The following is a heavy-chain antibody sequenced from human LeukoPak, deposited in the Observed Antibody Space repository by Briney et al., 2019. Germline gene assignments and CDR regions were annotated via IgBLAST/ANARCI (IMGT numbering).Heavy chain of an antibody. J-gene: IGHJ4*02. CDR3: ARQYYDIWSGYYTADYYFDY. V-gene: IGHV3-21*01. Sequence: PGRSLRLSCAASGFTFSSYGMHWVRQAPGKGLEWVSSISSRSSYIYYADSVKGRFTISRDNAKNSLYLQLNSLRAEDTAVYYCARQYYDIWSGYYTADYYFDYWGQGTLVTVSS. CDR2: ISSRSSYI. D-gene: IGHD3-3*01. CDR1: GFTFSSYG.